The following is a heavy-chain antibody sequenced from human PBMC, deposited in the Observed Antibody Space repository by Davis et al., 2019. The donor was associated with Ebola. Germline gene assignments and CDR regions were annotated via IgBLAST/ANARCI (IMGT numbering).Heavy chain of an antibody. J-gene: IGHJ6*02. CDR2: ISAYNGNT. CDR3: ARDNGGSSPHYYYYYYGMDV. D-gene: IGHD6-6*01. Sequence: ASVKVSCKASGYTFTSYGISWVRQAPGQGLEWVGWISAYNGNTNYAQKLQGRVTMTTDTSTSTAYMELRSLRSDDTAVYYCARDNGGSSPHYYYYYYGMDVWGQGTTVTVSS. V-gene: IGHV1-18*01. CDR1: GYTFTSYG.